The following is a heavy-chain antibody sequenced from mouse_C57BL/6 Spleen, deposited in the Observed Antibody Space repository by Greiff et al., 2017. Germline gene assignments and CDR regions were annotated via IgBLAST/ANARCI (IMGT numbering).Heavy chain of an antibody. D-gene: IGHD1-1*02. CDR2: IDPSNSYT. J-gene: IGHJ2*01. CDR1: GYTFTNYW. CDR3: AREGGNPTSDY. V-gene: IGHV1-59*01. Sequence: QVQLQQPGAELVRPGTSVKLSCKASGYTFTNYWMNWVKQSPGQSLEWIGVIDPSNSYTIYNQKFKGKATLTVDTSSSTAYMELSSLTSEDSAVYYCAREGGNPTSDYWGQGTTLTVSS.